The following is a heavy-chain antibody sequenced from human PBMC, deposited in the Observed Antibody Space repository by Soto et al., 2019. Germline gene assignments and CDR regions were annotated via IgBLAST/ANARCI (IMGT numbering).Heavy chain of an antibody. CDR3: ARDLYCSGGSCYSIPSLGY. Sequence: GASVKVSCKASGYTFTSYAMHWVRQAPGQRLEWMGWINAGNGNTKYSQKFQGRVTITRDTSASTAYMELSSLRSEDTAVYYCARDLYCSGGSCYSIPSLGYWGQGTLVTVSS. CDR1: GYTFTSYA. CDR2: INAGNGNT. J-gene: IGHJ4*02. D-gene: IGHD2-15*01. V-gene: IGHV1-3*01.